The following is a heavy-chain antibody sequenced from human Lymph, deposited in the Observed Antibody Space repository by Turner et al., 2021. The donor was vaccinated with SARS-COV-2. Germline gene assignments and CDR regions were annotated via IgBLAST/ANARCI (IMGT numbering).Heavy chain of an antibody. J-gene: IGHJ3*02. CDR3: ARVWGMIVLHDAFDI. D-gene: IGHD3-22*01. CDR2: ISSSSSYI. Sequence: EVQLVESGGGLVKPGGSLRLSCAASGFTFSSYSMNWVRQAPGKGLEWVSSISSSSSYIYYADSVKGRFTISRDNAKNSLYLQMNSLRAEDTAVYYCARVWGMIVLHDAFDIWGQGTMVTISS. V-gene: IGHV3-21*01. CDR1: GFTFSSYS.